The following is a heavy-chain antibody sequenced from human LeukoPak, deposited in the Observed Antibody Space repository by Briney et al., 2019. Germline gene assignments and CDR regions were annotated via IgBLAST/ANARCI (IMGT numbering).Heavy chain of an antibody. CDR1: GFTFSSYD. CDR3: VGGTYYFDY. CDR2: ISSDGSSK. J-gene: IGHJ4*02. V-gene: IGHV3-30*03. Sequence: PGGSLRLSCAASGFTFSSYDMHWVRQAPGKGLEWVAVISSDGSSKYYADSVKGRFTISRDNSRNTLYLHMNSLRPEDTAVYYCVGGTYYFDYWGQGTLVTVSS. D-gene: IGHD2-2*01.